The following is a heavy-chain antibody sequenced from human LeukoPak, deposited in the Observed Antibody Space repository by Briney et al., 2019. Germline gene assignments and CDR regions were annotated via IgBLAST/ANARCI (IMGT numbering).Heavy chain of an antibody. D-gene: IGHD3-22*01. CDR2: IYSGGST. J-gene: IGHJ2*01. V-gene: IGHV3-53*01. CDR3: ARSPRIYDNSGYYLVEYFDL. Sequence: GGSLRLSCAASGLTVSTNYMSWVRPAPGKGRAWVPIIYSGGSTSYADSVKGRFTVSRDISKSTLFLQMSSLRAEDTAVYYCARSPRIYDNSGYYLVEYFDLWGRGTLVTVSS. CDR1: GLTVSTNY.